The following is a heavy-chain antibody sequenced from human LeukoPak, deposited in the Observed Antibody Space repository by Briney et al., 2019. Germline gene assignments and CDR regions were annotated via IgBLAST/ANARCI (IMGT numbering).Heavy chain of an antibody. D-gene: IGHD6-13*01. J-gene: IGHJ4*02. V-gene: IGHV4-61*01. Sequence: PSETLSLTCTVSGDPISGYSNYKWSWIREPPGKGLEWIGYIYYHGSTNYNPSLKSRVTFSVDTSKNQFSLKLTSVTAADTAVYYCAREYSAFDYWGQGTLVTVSS. CDR1: GDPISGYSNYK. CDR2: IYYHGST. CDR3: AREYSAFDY.